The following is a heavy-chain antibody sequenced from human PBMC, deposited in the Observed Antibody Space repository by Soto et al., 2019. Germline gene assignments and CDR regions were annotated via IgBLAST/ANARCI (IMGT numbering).Heavy chain of an antibody. V-gene: IGHV3-33*01. J-gene: IGHJ6*02. D-gene: IGHD3-10*01. Sequence: QVQLVECGGGVVQPGRSLSLSCAASGFTFSSYGIHWVRQAPGKGLEWVAVIWYDGSNKYYADSVKGRFTISRDNSKNTLYLQMNSLRAEDTAVYYCAREVLVRGIKYHGMDVWGQGTTVTVSS. CDR1: GFTFSSYG. CDR2: IWYDGSNK. CDR3: AREVLVRGIKYHGMDV.